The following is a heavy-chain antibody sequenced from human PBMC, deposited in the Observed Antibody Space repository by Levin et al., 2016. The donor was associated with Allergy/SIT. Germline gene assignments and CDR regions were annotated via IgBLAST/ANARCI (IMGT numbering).Heavy chain of an antibody. CDR1: GFTFSNYA. J-gene: IGHJ4*02. CDR2: ISGNGVTT. CDR3: AKPGGYPKFDY. D-gene: IGHD5-12*01. V-gene: IGHV3-23*01. Sequence: GESLKISCAVSGFTFSNYAMSWVRQAPGKGLEWASGISGNGVTTQYADSVKGRFTISRDNSKNTLYLQMNSLRADDTAVYYCAKPGGYPKFDYWGQGTLVTVSS.